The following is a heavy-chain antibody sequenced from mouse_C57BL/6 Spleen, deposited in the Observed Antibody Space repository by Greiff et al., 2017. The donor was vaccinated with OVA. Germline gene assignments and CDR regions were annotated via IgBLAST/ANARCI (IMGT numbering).Heavy chain of an antibody. Sequence: EVQLVESGPGLVKPSQSLSLPCSVPGYSITSGYSWNWIRPFPGHKLDWLGYISYDGSTNYHPSLQNRITSTRDTSKKQFCRKLKSVTTEDTATYYCAREDNYYGSSYYLDYWGQGTTLTVSS. CDR3: AREDNYYGSSYYLDY. D-gene: IGHD1-1*01. V-gene: IGHV3-6*01. J-gene: IGHJ2*01. CDR1: GYSITSGYS. CDR2: ISYDGST.